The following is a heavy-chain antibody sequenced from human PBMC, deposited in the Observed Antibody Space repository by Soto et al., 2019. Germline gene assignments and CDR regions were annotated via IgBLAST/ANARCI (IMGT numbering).Heavy chain of an antibody. V-gene: IGHV4-30-4*01. D-gene: IGHD3-10*01. CDR3: ARGRGLWFGDRLQNWFDP. CDR1: GGSISSGDYY. CDR2: IYYSGST. J-gene: IGHJ5*02. Sequence: SETLSLTCTVSGGSISSGDYYWSWIRQPPGKGLEWIGYIYYSGSTYYNPSLKSRVTISVDTSKNQFSLKLSSVTAADTAVYYCARGRGLWFGDRLQNWFDPWGQGTLVTVSS.